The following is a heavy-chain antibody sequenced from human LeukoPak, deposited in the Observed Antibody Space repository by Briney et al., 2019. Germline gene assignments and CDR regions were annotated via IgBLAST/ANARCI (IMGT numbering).Heavy chain of an antibody. CDR3: AREPDYYDSSGYYGGYYFDY. V-gene: IGHV4-34*01. CDR1: GGSFSGYY. D-gene: IGHD3-22*01. J-gene: IGHJ4*02. CDR2: INHSGST. Sequence: SETLSLTCAVYGGSFSGYYWSWIRQPPGKGLEWIGEINHSGSTNYNPSLKSRVTISVDTSKNQFSLKLSSVTAADTAVYYCAREPDYYDSSGYYGGYYFDYWGQGTLVTVSS.